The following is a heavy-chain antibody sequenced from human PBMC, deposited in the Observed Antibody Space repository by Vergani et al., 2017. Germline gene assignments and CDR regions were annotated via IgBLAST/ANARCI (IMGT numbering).Heavy chain of an antibody. V-gene: IGHV3-30-3*01. CDR1: GFALNRHA. CDR2: ISFDETNE. J-gene: IGHJ4*02. Sequence: QVQLVESGGGVVQPGTSLRLSCVVSGFALNRHAMYWVRQAPGRGVEWVGGISFDETNEYYPDLVKGRFTISRDIAKNTLYLQVRSLRLEDTGVYHCVRDRGLCAGGRCYTEAWDYWGQGTPVTVSS. CDR3: VRDRGLCAGGRCYTEAWDY. D-gene: IGHD2-2*02.